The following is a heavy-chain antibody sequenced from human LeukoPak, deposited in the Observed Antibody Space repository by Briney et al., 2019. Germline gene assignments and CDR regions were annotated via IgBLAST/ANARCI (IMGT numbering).Heavy chain of an antibody. V-gene: IGHV3-74*03. CDR1: GSTFSGHW. CDR3: VRDAPNSRFDP. J-gene: IGHJ5*02. D-gene: IGHD2/OR15-2a*01. Sequence: GGSLRLSCAASGSTFSGHWMHWVRQVPGKGLVWVSHVNNDGSGTTYADSVKGRFTISRDNARNTLYLQMNSLRAEDSAVYYCVRDAPNSRFDPWGQGTLVTVSS. CDR2: VNNDGSGT.